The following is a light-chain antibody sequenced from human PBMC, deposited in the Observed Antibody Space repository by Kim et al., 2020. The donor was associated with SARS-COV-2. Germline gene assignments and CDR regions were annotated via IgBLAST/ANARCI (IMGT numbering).Light chain of an antibody. CDR2: GAS. CDR3: QQHHYWRA. Sequence: EIVLTQSPGTLSLSPGERATLPCRASQSVISNYLAWYQQKPGQAPRVLIYGASTRAAGIPARFSGSGSGTEFTLTISSLQSDYFATYYCQQHHYWRAFGQVTRLEIK. J-gene: IGKJ5*01. CDR1: QSVISN. V-gene: IGKV3-15*01.